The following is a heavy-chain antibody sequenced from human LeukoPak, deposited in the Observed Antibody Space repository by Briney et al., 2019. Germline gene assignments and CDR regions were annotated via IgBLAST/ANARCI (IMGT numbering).Heavy chain of an antibody. J-gene: IGHJ3*02. D-gene: IGHD3-10*01. Sequence: PGGSLRLSCAASGFTFSSYWMSWVRRAPGKGLEWVANIKQDGSEKYYVDSVKGRFTISRDNAKNSLYLQMNSLRAEDTAVYYCARDTFMVRGVTDAFDIWGQGTMVTVSS. V-gene: IGHV3-7*01. CDR3: ARDTFMVRGVTDAFDI. CDR2: IKQDGSEK. CDR1: GFTFSSYW.